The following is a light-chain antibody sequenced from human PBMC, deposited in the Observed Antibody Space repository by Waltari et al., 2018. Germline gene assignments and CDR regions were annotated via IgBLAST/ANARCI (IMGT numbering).Light chain of an antibody. CDR2: GAS. CDR1: QNIGNN. J-gene: IGKJ2*01. CDR3: HQYNSWPPYT. Sequence: EIVMTQSPDTLSVSPGERATLSCRASQNIGNNLAWYQQKPGQAPRLLIYGASSTAIGIPDRFSGSGSGTEFTLTISSLQSEDFAVYLCHQYNSWPPYTVGQGTKLEIK. V-gene: IGKV3-15*01.